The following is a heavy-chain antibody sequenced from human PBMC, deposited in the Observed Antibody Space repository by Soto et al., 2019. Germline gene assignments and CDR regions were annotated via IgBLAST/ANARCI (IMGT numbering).Heavy chain of an antibody. CDR2: ISGSGGST. CDR1: GFTFSSYA. J-gene: IGHJ4*02. Sequence: GGSLRLSCAASGFTFSSYAMSWVRQAPGKGLDWVSAISGSGGSTYYADSVKGRFTISRDNSKNTLYLQMNSLRAEDTAVYYCAKVGGYIAAAGTDDWGQGTLVTVSS. CDR3: AKVGGYIAAAGTDD. D-gene: IGHD6-13*01. V-gene: IGHV3-23*01.